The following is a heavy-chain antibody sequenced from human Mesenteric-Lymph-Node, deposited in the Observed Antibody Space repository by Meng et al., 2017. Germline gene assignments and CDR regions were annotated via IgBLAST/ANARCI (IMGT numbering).Heavy chain of an antibody. CDR1: GYSITSGDYS. D-gene: IGHD3-10*01. CDR3: ARASYGSGSPLGESWFDP. J-gene: IGHJ5*02. CDR2: IYHGVNI. V-gene: IGHV4-30-2*01. Sequence: LTLPESGYGLLMPSRTLSPPCAVSGYSITSGDYSWTWIRQPPGKGLEWIGYIYHGVNIYYTPSLRSRVTISVDKSRNQFSLKLSSVTAADTAVYYCARASYGSGSPLGESWFDPWGQGTLVTVSS.